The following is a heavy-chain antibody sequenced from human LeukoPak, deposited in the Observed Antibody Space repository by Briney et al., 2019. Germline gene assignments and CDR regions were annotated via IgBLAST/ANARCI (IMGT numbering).Heavy chain of an antibody. CDR1: GYSISSGYY. V-gene: IGHV4-38-2*02. CDR2: IYHSGST. J-gene: IGHJ4*02. CDR3: ARDPYVYDNVYDY. D-gene: IGHD3-16*01. Sequence: SETLSLTCTVSGYSISSGYYWGWIRQPPGKGLEWIGSIYHSGSTYYNPSLKSRVTISVDTSKNQFSLKLSSVTAADTAVYYCARDPYVYDNVYDYWGQGTLVTVSS.